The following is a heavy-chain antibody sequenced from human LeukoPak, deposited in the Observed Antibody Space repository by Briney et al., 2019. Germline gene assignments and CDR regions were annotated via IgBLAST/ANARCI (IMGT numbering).Heavy chain of an antibody. Sequence: GGSLRLSCAASGFTFDDYGMSWVRQAPGKGLEWVSYISTSGTAVYYADSVKGRFTISRDNAKNSLYLQMNSLRVEDTAVYYCAKSPGGYSGPFGDWGQGTLVTVSS. CDR3: AKSPGGYSGPFGD. V-gene: IGHV3-11*04. CDR2: ISTSGTAV. J-gene: IGHJ4*02. D-gene: IGHD5-12*01. CDR1: GFTFDDYG.